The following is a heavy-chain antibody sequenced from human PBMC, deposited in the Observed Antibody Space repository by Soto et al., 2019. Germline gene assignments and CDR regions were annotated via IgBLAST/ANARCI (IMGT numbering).Heavy chain of an antibody. Sequence: EVQLVESGGGLVQPGGSLRLSCAASGLTFSNCGMNWVRQAPGKGLEWVSYIRSDGSSIQYADSVKGRFTNSRDNAKNSLYLQMNSLRDEDTAVYYCATEKTRNNNWLDPWGQGTLVTVSS. V-gene: IGHV3-48*02. J-gene: IGHJ5*02. CDR2: IRSDGSSI. CDR3: ATEKTRNNNWLDP. CDR1: GLTFSNCG.